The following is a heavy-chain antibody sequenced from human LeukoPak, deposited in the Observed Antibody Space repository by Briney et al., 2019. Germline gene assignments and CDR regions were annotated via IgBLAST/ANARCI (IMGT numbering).Heavy chain of an antibody. CDR2: INTNTGNP. Sequence: ASVRVSCKASGYTFTNYAINWVRQAPGQGLEWMGWINTNTGNPTYAQGFTGRFVFSLDTSVSTTYLQISSLKAEDTAVYYCARDPGDDNVVPGDPWGQGTLVTVSS. CDR3: ARDPGDDNVVPGDP. J-gene: IGHJ5*02. CDR1: GYTFTNYA. D-gene: IGHD2-2*01. V-gene: IGHV7-4-1*02.